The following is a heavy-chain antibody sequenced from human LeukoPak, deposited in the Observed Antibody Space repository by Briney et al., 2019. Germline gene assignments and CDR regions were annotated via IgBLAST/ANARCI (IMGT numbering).Heavy chain of an antibody. CDR2: INSDGSTT. D-gene: IGHD3-16*01. J-gene: IGHJ4*02. CDR3: ARDLRGIGDETAY. Sequence: GGSLRLSCAASGYTFSTYWMHWVRQAPGKGLVWVSRINSDGSTTSYADSVKGRFTISRDNAKNTLYLHMNSLRAEDTAVYCCARDLRGIGDETAYWGQGTLVTVSS. V-gene: IGHV3-74*01. CDR1: GYTFSTYW.